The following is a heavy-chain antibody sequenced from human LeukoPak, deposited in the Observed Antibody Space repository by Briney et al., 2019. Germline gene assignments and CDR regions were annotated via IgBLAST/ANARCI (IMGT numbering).Heavy chain of an antibody. Sequence: ASVKVSCKASGYTFTSYYMHWVRQATGQGLEWMGWMNPNSGNTGYAQKFQGRVAMTRNTSISTAYMELSSLRSEDTAVYYCARTGLDCTNGVCYPLLHFDYWGQGTLVTVSS. CDR1: GYTFTSYY. CDR2: MNPNSGNT. V-gene: IGHV1-8*02. D-gene: IGHD2-8*01. J-gene: IGHJ4*02. CDR3: ARTGLDCTNGVCYPLLHFDY.